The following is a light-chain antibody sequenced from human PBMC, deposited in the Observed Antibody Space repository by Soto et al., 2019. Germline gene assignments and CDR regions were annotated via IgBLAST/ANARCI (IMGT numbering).Light chain of an antibody. CDR2: AAS. Sequence: DIQMTQSPSSLSASVGDRVTITCRASQSISSYLNWYQQKPGKAPKLLIYAASSLQSGVPSRFSGSGSGTDFTLTISSLQPADFATYYCQQSYSTLGITFGQGTRLEIK. V-gene: IGKV1-39*01. CDR3: QQSYSTLGIT. CDR1: QSISSY. J-gene: IGKJ5*01.